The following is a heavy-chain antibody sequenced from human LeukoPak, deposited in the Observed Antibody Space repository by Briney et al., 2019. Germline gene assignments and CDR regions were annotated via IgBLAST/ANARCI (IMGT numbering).Heavy chain of an antibody. V-gene: IGHV3-23*05. CDR3: VKGPQVGDGYHPDY. D-gene: IGHD5-18*01. CDR2: ISGSST. CDR1: GFSLGEYA. J-gene: IGHJ4*02. Sequence: GDSLRLSCAASGFSLGEYAMSWVRQAPGKGPEWVSAISGSSTYYSDSVKDRFTISRDTSKTTVYLQMNVLREDDTALYYCVKGPQVGDGYHPDYWGQGTLVTVS.